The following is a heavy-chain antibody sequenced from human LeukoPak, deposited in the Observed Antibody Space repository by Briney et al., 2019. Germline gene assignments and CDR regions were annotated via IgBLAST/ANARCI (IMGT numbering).Heavy chain of an antibody. Sequence: SESVSHTFSVHRLSLRRSYWTTIPQPPAKGQENNGPINHNGSTNYNPSLKSRVTISVDTSKNQFPLKLSSVTAADTAVYYCARGRTYCSGTSCYPGRYYFDYWGQGTLVTVSS. CDR1: RLSLRRSY. CDR3: ARGRTYCSGTSCYPGRYYFDY. D-gene: IGHD2-2*01. J-gene: IGHJ4*02. CDR2: INHNGST. V-gene: IGHV4-34*01.